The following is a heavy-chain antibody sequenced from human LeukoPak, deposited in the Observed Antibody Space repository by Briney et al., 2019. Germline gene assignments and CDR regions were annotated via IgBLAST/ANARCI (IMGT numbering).Heavy chain of an antibody. CDR1: GYTFTSYD. CDR3: ARGGRHSSPRVRPYYYMDV. Sequence: GASVKVSCKASGYTFTSYDINWVRQATGQGLEWMGWMNPNSGNTGYAQKFQGRVTMTRNTSMSTAYMELSSLRSEDTAVYYCARGGRHSSPRVRPYYYMDVWGKGTTVTISS. J-gene: IGHJ6*03. CDR2: MNPNSGNT. V-gene: IGHV1-8*01. D-gene: IGHD3-10*01.